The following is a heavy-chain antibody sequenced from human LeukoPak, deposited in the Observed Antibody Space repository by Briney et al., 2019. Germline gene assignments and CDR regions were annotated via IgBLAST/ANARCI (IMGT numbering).Heavy chain of an antibody. CDR2: IWYDESNK. CDR3: ARDATHHFTYQDY. D-gene: IGHD1-14*01. V-gene: IGHV3-33*01. J-gene: IGHJ4*02. CDR1: GFTFSSYG. Sequence: GRSLRLSCAASGFTFSSYGMHWVRQAPGKGLEWVAVIWYDESNKYYADSVKGRFTISRDNSKNTLYLQMNSLRAEDTAVYYCARDATHHFTYQDYWGQGTLVTVSS.